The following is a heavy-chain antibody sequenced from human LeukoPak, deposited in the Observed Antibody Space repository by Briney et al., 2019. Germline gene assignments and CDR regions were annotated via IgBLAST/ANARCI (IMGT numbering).Heavy chain of an antibody. CDR1: GFTFSSNG. V-gene: IGHV3-30*18. Sequence: GGSLRLSCAASGFTFSSNGMHWVRQAPGKGLEWVAVISYDGSNKYYADSVKGRFTISRDNSKNTLYLQMNSLRAEDTAVYYCAKAPIAARPYYYYGMDVWGQGTTVTVSS. J-gene: IGHJ6*02. D-gene: IGHD6-6*01. CDR3: AKAPIAARPYYYYGMDV. CDR2: ISYDGSNK.